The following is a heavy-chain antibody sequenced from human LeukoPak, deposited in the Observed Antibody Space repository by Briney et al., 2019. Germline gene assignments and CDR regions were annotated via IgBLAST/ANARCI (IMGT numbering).Heavy chain of an antibody. V-gene: IGHV3-7*01. D-gene: IGHD6-13*01. CDR2: IKQDENEK. Sequence: GGSLRLSCAASGFTFTNYWMSWVRQAPGKGLEWVAHIKQDENEKHYVDSVKGRFTISRDNSKNTLYLQMNSLRAEDTAVYYCAKDGGSSWFNDAFDIWGQGTMVTVSS. CDR3: AKDGGSSWFNDAFDI. CDR1: GFTFTNYW. J-gene: IGHJ3*02.